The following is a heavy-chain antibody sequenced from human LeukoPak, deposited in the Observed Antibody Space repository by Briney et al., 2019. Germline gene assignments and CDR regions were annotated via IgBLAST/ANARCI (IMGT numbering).Heavy chain of an antibody. Sequence: SETLSLTCTVSGGSINNHQWSWIRQPPGKGLEWIGYIHYSGRTNYHPSLRSRVTISIDTSKNQFSLNMNSVTSMDTAVYYCARVQIVSPTIRFDPWGQGTLVAVSS. J-gene: IGHJ5*02. CDR1: GGSINNHQ. CDR2: IHYSGRT. D-gene: IGHD2-2*02. V-gene: IGHV4-59*11. CDR3: ARVQIVSPTIRFDP.